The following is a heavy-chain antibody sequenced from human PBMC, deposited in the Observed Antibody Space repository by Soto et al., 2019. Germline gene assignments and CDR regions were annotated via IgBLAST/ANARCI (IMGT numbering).Heavy chain of an antibody. V-gene: IGHV3-9*01. Sequence: GGSLRLSCAASGFTFDDYAMHWVRQAPGKGLEWVSGIRWNSGSIGYADSVKGRFTISRDNAKNSLYLQMNSLRAEDTALYYCAKAPYYDFWSGYYGYWGQGTMVTVSS. J-gene: IGHJ4*02. CDR1: GFTFDDYA. D-gene: IGHD3-3*01. CDR3: AKAPYYDFWSGYYGY. CDR2: IRWNSGSI.